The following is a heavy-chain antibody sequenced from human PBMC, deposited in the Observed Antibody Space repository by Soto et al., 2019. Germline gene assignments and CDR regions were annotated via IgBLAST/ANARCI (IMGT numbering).Heavy chain of an antibody. V-gene: IGHV4-59*12. CDR1: GGSISSYY. D-gene: IGHD5-12*01. J-gene: IGHJ4*02. CDR2: IYYSGST. Sequence: PSETLSHTCTVSGGSISSYYWSWIRQPPGKGLEWIGYIYYSGSTNYNPSLKSRVTISVDTSKNQFSLKLSSVTAADTAVYYCAREGSGYDQTFFDYWGQGTLVTVSS. CDR3: AREGSGYDQTFFDY.